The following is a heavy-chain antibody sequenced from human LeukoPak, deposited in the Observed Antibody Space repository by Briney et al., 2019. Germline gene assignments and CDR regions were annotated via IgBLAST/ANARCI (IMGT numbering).Heavy chain of an antibody. CDR3: ATLGPLGYSSSWYYFNY. Sequence: ASVKVSCKASGYTFNNYYIHLVRQAPGQGLEWMAIINPSSGSTRYAQNFQGRVTVTRDTSTSTVYMELSSLRSEDTAVYYCATLGPLGYSSSWYYFNYWGQGTLVTVSP. J-gene: IGHJ4*02. CDR2: INPSSGST. D-gene: IGHD6-13*01. CDR1: GYTFNNYY. V-gene: IGHV1-46*02.